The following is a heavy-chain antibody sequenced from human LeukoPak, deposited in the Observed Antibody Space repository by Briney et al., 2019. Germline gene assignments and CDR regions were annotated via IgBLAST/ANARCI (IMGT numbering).Heavy chain of an antibody. V-gene: IGHV1-2*02. CDR1: GYTFTVYY. J-gene: IGHJ3*02. CDR2: INPNSGGT. D-gene: IGHD3-22*01. CDR3: ARPITMIVVQDAFDI. Sequence: ASVKVSCKASGYTFTVYYMHWVRQAPGQGLEWMGWINPNSGGTNYAQKFQGRVTMTRDTSISTAYMELSRLRSDDTAVYYCARPITMIVVQDAFDIWGQGTMVTVSS.